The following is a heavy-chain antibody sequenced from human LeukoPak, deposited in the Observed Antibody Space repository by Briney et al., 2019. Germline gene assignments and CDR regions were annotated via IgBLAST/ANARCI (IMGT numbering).Heavy chain of an antibody. CDR3: ATSHQDYDFWSGYSY. D-gene: IGHD3-3*01. J-gene: IGHJ4*02. V-gene: IGHV1-69*05. CDR1: GGTFSSYA. CDR2: IIPIFGTA. Sequence: GSSVKVSCKASGGTFSSYAISWVRQAPGQGLEWMGRIIPIFGTANYAQKFQGRVTITTDESTSTAYMELSSLRSEDTAVYYCATSHQDYDFWSGYSYWGQGTLVTVSS.